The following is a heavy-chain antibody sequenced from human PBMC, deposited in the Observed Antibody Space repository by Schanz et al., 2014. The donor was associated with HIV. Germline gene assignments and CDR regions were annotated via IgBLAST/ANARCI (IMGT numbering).Heavy chain of an antibody. CDR1: GGSISSYY. D-gene: IGHD3-22*01. V-gene: IGHV4-59*01. CDR3: ASYDSSGYYKGPFDF. CDR2: IYYSGST. J-gene: IGHJ4*02. Sequence: QVQLQESGPGLVKPSETLSLTCTVSGGSISSYYWSWIRQPPGKGLEWIGYIYYSGSTNYNPSLKSRVTISVDTSKNQFSLKLSSVTAADTAVYFCASYDSSGYYKGPFDFWGQGTPVTVSS.